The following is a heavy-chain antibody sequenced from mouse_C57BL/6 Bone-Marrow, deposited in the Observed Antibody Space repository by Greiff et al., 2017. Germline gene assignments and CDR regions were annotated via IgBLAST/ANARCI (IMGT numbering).Heavy chain of an antibody. CDR3: ARPEYYGSSSFAY. CDR2: ISNGGGCT. V-gene: IGHV5-12*01. D-gene: IGHD1-1*01. Sequence: EVKLMESGGGLVQPGGSLKLSCAASGFTFSDYYMYWVRQTPEKRLEWVAYISNGGGCTYYPDTVKGRFTISRDDAKNTLYLQMSRRKAEETAMYYCARPEYYGSSSFAYWGQGTLVTVSA. CDR1: GFTFSDYY. J-gene: IGHJ3*01.